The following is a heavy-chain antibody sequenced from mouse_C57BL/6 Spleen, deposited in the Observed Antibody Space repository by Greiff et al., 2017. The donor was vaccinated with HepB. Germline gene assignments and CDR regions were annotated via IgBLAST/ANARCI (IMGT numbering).Heavy chain of an antibody. CDR1: GYSITSGYD. CDR3: AGGTLERAMDY. CDR2: ISYSGST. V-gene: IGHV3-1*01. Sequence: EVKLQESGPGMVKPSQSLSLTCTVTGYSITSGYDWHWIRHFPGNKLEWMGYISYSGSTNYNPSLKSRISITHDTSKNHFFLKLNSVTTEDTATYYCAGGTLERAMDYWGQGTSVTVSS. J-gene: IGHJ4*01.